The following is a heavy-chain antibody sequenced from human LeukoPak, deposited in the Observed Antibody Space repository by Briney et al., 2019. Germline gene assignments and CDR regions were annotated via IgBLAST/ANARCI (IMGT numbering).Heavy chain of an antibody. Sequence: GGSLRLSCAASGFTFSSYAMHWVRQAPGKGLEWVAVISYDGSNKYYADYVKGRFTISRDNSKNTLYLQMNSLRAEDTAVYYCARDRGGTPNWFDPWGQGTLVTVSS. D-gene: IGHD3-10*01. J-gene: IGHJ5*02. CDR3: ARDRGGTPNWFDP. CDR2: ISYDGSNK. CDR1: GFTFSSYA. V-gene: IGHV3-30*01.